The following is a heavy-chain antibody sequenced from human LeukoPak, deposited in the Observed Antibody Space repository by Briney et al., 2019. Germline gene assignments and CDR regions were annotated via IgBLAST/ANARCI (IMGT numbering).Heavy chain of an antibody. Sequence: SDTLSLTCAVSGYPISSGYYWGWIRQPPGKGLQWIGSIYHSGSTYYNPSLKSRVTISVDTSKNQFSLKLSSVTAADTAVYYCHGLSMVRGVIQDYWGQGTLVTVSS. CDR2: IYHSGST. V-gene: IGHV4-38-2*01. D-gene: IGHD3-10*01. J-gene: IGHJ4*02. CDR1: GYPISSGYY. CDR3: HGLSMVRGVIQDY.